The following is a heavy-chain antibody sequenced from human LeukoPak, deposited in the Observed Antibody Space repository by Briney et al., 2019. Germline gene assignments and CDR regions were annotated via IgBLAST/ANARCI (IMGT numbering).Heavy chain of an antibody. CDR1: GYTFTSYD. CDR3: ARERELRVGYFDY. V-gene: IGHV1-8*01. CDR2: MNPNSGNT. D-gene: IGHD1-26*01. Sequence: GASVKVSCEASGYTFTSYDINWVRQATGQGLAWVGWMNPNSGNTGYAQKFQGRVTMTRNTSISTAYMELSSLRSEDTAVYYCARERELRVGYFDYWGQGTLVTVSS. J-gene: IGHJ4*02.